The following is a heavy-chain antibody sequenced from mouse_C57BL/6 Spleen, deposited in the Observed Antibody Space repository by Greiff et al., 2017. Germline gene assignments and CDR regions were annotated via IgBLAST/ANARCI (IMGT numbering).Heavy chain of an antibody. CDR2: IDPETGGT. CDR1: GYTFTDYE. J-gene: IGHJ3*01. V-gene: IGHV1-15*01. CDR3: TRDCVLISWFAY. Sequence: QVQLQQSGAELVRPGASVTLSCKASGYTFTDYEMHWVKQTPVHGLEWIGAIDPETGGTAYNQKFKGKAILTADKSSSTAYMELRSLTSEDSAVYYCTRDCVLISWFAYWGQGTLVTVSA.